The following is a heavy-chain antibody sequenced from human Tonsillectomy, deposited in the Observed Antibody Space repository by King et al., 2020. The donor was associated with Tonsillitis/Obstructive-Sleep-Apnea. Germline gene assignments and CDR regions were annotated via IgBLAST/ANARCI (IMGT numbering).Heavy chain of an antibody. CDR2: IYYSGST. D-gene: IGHD6-13*01. CDR3: AGIAAAGTYYYGMDV. CDR1: GGSISSSSYY. V-gene: IGHV4-39*01. J-gene: IGHJ6*02. Sequence: QLQESGPGLVKLSETLSLTCTVSGGSISSSSYYWGWIRQPPGKGLEWIGSIYYSGSTYYNPSLKSRVTISVDTSKNQFSLKLSSVTAADTAVYYCAGIAAAGTYYYGMDVWGQGTTVTVSS.